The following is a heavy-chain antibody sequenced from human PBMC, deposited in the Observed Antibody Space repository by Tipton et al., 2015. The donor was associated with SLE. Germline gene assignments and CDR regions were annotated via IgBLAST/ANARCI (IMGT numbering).Heavy chain of an antibody. CDR2: INHSGST. J-gene: IGHJ6*03. V-gene: IGHV4-34*01. CDR1: GGSFSGYY. D-gene: IGHD6-13*01. CDR3: ASFIAAAGEVYYYYMDV. Sequence: TLSLTCAVYGGSFSGYYWSWIRRPPGKGLEWIGEINHSGSTNYNPSLKSRVTISVHTSKKQFSLKLSSVTAADTAVYYCASFIAAAGEVYYYYMDVWGKGTTVTVSS.